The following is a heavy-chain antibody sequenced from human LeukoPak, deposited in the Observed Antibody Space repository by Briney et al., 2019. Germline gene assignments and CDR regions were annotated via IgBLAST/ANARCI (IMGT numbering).Heavy chain of an antibody. J-gene: IGHJ5*02. CDR2: IIPIFGTA. Sequence: SVKVSFKASGGTFSIYAISWVRQAPGQGLEWMGGIIPIFGTANYAQKFQGRVTITADESTSTAYMELSSLRSEDTAVYYCARQHSSSWYNWFDPWGQGTLVTVSS. CDR1: GGTFSIYA. D-gene: IGHD6-13*01. CDR3: ARQHSSSWYNWFDP. V-gene: IGHV1-69*13.